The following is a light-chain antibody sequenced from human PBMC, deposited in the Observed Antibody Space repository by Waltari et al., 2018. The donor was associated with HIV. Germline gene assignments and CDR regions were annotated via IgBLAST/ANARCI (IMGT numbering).Light chain of an antibody. J-gene: IGKJ1*01. CDR3: QQSYSPKWT. V-gene: IGKV1-39*01. CDR1: QPISFY. CDR2: GSS. Sequence: DTQLTQSPSSLSASIGDRVTIACRASQPISFYLNWYQQKPGKAPQLLIYGSSSLESGGPSRFSGTGSGTDFILTISSLQPEEFATYYCQQSYSPKWTFGQGTKVDIK.